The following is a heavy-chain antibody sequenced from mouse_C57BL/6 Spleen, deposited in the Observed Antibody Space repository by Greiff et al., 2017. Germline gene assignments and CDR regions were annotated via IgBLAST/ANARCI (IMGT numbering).Heavy chain of an antibody. Sequence: EVQLQQSGPELVKPGASVKISCKASGYTFTDYYMNWVKQSHGKSLEWIGDINPNNGGTSYNQKFKGKATLTVDKSSSTAYMELRSLTSEDSAVYYCARPLYYYAMDYWGQGTSVTVSS. CDR1: GYTFTDYY. J-gene: IGHJ4*01. CDR3: ARPLYYYAMDY. CDR2: INPNNGGT. V-gene: IGHV1-26*01.